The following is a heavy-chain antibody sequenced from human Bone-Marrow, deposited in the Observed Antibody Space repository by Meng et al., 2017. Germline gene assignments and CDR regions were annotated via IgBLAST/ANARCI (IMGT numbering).Heavy chain of an antibody. CDR2: ISSSSYI. V-gene: IGHV3-21*01. J-gene: IGHJ5*02. Sequence: GESLKISCAASGFTFSSYSMNWVRQAPGKGLEWVSSISSSSYIYYADSVKGRFTISRDNAKNSLYLQMNSLRAEDTAVYYCARDKLLWFGESQGPWGQGTLVTVSS. CDR1: GFTFSSYS. D-gene: IGHD3-10*01. CDR3: ARDKLLWFGESQGP.